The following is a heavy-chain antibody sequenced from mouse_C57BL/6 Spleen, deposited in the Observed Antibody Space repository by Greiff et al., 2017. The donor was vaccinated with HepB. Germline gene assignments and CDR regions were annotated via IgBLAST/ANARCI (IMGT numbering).Heavy chain of an antibody. D-gene: IGHD1-1*01. V-gene: IGHV1-15*01. Sequence: QVQLQQSGAELVRPGASVTLSCKASGYTFTDYEMHWVKQTPVHGLEWIGAIDPETGGTAYNQKFKGKAILTADKSSSTAYMELRSLTSEDSAVYYCTRDYYYGRWFAYWGQGTLVTVSA. CDR1: GYTFTDYE. J-gene: IGHJ3*01. CDR2: IDPETGGT. CDR3: TRDYYYGRWFAY.